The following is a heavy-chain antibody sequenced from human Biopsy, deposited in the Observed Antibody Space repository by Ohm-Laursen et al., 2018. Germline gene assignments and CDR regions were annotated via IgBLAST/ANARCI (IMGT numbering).Heavy chain of an antibody. CDR1: GYTFTSHD. V-gene: IGHV1-8*01. CDR2: MSPNTGNT. Sequence: SSVKVFCKASGYTFTSHDINCVRQATGHGLEWKGWMSPNTGNTVYAQRFQDRVTMTSHTSTGTAYMELTSLTSDDTAVYFCARWETTLGRSLDSWGQGTLVAVSS. D-gene: IGHD1-26*01. J-gene: IGHJ4*02. CDR3: ARWETTLGRSLDS.